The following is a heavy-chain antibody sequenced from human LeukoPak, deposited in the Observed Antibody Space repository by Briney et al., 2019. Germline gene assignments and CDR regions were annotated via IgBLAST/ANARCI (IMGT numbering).Heavy chain of an antibody. Sequence: ASVKVSCKASGYTFTSYGISWVRQAPGQGLEWMGWISAYNGNTNYAQKLQGRVTMTTDTSTSTAYMELRSLRSDDTAVYYCARDSDDILTDRPDAFDIWGQGTMVTVSS. J-gene: IGHJ3*02. D-gene: IGHD3-9*01. V-gene: IGHV1-18*01. CDR3: ARDSDDILTDRPDAFDI. CDR1: GYTFTSYG. CDR2: ISAYNGNT.